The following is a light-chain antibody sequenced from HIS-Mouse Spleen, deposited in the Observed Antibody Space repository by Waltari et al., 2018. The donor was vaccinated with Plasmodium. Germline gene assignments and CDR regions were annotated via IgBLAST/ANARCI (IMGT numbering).Light chain of an antibody. CDR3: SSYAGSNNSV. CDR2: EVS. V-gene: IGLV2-8*01. J-gene: IGLJ2*01. CDR1: SSDVGGYNY. Sequence: QSALTQPPSASGSPGQSVTISCTGTSSDVGGYNYVSWYQQHPGKAPKLMIYEVSKRTSGVLGRFVGSRTGNTASLTGSGLQAEDEADYYCSSYAGSNNSVFGGGTKLTVL.